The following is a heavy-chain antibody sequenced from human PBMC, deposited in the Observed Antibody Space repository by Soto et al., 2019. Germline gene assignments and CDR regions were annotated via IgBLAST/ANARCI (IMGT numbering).Heavy chain of an antibody. J-gene: IGHJ6*02. CDR2: IYYSGST. Sequence: QVQLQESGPGLVKPSETLSLTCTVSGGSISSYYWSWIRQPPGKGLEWIGYIYYSGSTNYNPSLKMRVTKSVDTSKNQFSLKLSSVTAADTAVYYCARDRSSSWYEDYYYYGMDVWGQGTTVTVSS. D-gene: IGHD6-13*01. CDR3: ARDRSSSWYEDYYYYGMDV. CDR1: GGSISSYY. V-gene: IGHV4-59*01.